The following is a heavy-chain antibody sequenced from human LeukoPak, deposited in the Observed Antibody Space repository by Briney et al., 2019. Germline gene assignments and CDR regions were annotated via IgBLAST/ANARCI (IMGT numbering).Heavy chain of an antibody. CDR2: IYTSGST. V-gene: IGHV4-4*07. CDR1: GGSISSYY. D-gene: IGHD6-19*01. CDR3: ARESPSIAVAGTDYFDY. Sequence: PSQTLSLTCTVSGGSISSYYWSWIRQPAGKGLEWIGRIYTSGSTNYNPSLKSRVTMSVDTSKNQFSLKLSPVTAADTAVYYCARESPSIAVAGTDYFDYWGQGTLVTVSS. J-gene: IGHJ4*02.